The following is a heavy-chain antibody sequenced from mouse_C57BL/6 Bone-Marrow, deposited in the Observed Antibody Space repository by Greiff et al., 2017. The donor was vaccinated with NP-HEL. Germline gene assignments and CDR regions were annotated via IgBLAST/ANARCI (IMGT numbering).Heavy chain of an antibody. CDR2: ISYSGST. CDR1: GYSITSGYD. Sequence: DVQLQESGPGMVKPSQSLSLTCTVTGYSITSGYDWHWIRHFPGNKLEWMGYISYSGSTNYNPSLKSRISITHDTSKNHFFLKLNSVTTEDTATYYCARERVYYYGSSYVPYFDVWGTGTTVTVSS. D-gene: IGHD1-1*01. J-gene: IGHJ1*03. V-gene: IGHV3-1*01. CDR3: ARERVYYYGSSYVPYFDV.